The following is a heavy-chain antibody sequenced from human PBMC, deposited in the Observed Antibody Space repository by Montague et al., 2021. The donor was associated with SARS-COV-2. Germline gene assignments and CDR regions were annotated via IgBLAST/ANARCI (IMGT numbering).Heavy chain of an antibody. CDR3: ARVGRQQLVRLSGMDV. CDR2: IYYSGST. J-gene: IGHJ6*02. V-gene: IGHV4-39*07. Sequence: SETLSLTCTVAGGSISSSSYYWGWIRQPPGKGLEWIGSIYYSGSTYYKPSLKSRGTISVDTSKNQCSLKLSSVTAADTAVYYCARVGRQQLVRLSGMDVWGQGTTVTVSS. D-gene: IGHD6-13*01. CDR1: GGSISSSSYY.